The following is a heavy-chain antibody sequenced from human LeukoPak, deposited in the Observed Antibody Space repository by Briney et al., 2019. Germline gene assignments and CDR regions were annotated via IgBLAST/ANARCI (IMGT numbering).Heavy chain of an antibody. Sequence: PSETLSLTCTVSGGSISSYYWSWIRQPPGKGLEYVGYICYTGGTNYNPSLKSRVTVSLDTSNNQFSLKLTSVTATDTAVYYCARLGFCRGDNCLDDYWGQGTLVTVSS. J-gene: IGHJ4*02. V-gene: IGHV4-59*08. CDR1: GGSISSYY. CDR3: ARLGFCRGDNCLDDY. D-gene: IGHD2-15*01. CDR2: ICYTGGT.